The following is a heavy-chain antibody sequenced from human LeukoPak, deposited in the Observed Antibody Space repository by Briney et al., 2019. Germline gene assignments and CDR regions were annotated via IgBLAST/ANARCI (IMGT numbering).Heavy chain of an antibody. Sequence: GGSLRLSCAASGFTFSSYWMSWVRQAPGKGLEWVANIKQDGSEKYYVDSVKGRFTISRDNAKNSLYLQMNSLRAEDTAVYYCARVVYSSSFTGWFDPWGQGTLVTVSS. CDR3: ARVVYSSSFTGWFDP. CDR2: IKQDGSEK. J-gene: IGHJ5*02. D-gene: IGHD6-6*01. V-gene: IGHV3-7*01. CDR1: GFTFSSYW.